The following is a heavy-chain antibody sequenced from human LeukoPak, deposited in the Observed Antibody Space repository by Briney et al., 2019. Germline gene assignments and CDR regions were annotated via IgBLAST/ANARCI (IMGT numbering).Heavy chain of an antibody. CDR2: ISYDGSNK. D-gene: IGHD3-10*01. CDR3: APNYYGSGSLCDY. Sequence: GGSLRLSCAASGFTFSSYGMHWVRQAPGKGLEWVAVISYDGSNKYYADSVKGRFTISRDNSKNTLYLQMNSLRAEDTAVYYCAPNYYGSGSLCDYWGQGTLVTVSS. CDR1: GFTFSSYG. J-gene: IGHJ4*02. V-gene: IGHV3-30*03.